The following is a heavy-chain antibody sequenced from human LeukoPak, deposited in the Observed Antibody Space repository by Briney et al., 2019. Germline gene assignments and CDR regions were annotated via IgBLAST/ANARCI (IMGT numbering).Heavy chain of an antibody. CDR2: ISYDGGYQ. D-gene: IGHD3-16*01. CDR3: AKDRRMMSTHYGKDV. J-gene: IGHJ6*02. V-gene: IGHV3-30*18. Sequence: GGSLRLSCAASGFTFTSYGKHWVRQAPGKGLEWVTYISYDGGYQYYADSVKGRFTISRDNSKNTVYLQLNSLTPEDTAVYYCAKDRRMMSTHYGKDVWGQGTTVTVSS. CDR1: GFTFTSYG.